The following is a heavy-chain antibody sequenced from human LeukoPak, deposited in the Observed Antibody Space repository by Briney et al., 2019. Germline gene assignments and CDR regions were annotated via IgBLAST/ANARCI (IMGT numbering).Heavy chain of an antibody. CDR1: GFTFSTYV. V-gene: IGHV3-64D*06. CDR2: ISSNGDNT. Sequence: GGSLRLSCSVSGFTFSTYVMHWVRQAPGKGLEYVSAISSNGDNTYYADSVKGRFTISRDNSKNTLYLQMSSLRSDDTAVYYCAREGAGTGFFDFDYWGQGTLVTVSS. D-gene: IGHD6-19*01. J-gene: IGHJ4*02. CDR3: AREGAGTGFFDFDY.